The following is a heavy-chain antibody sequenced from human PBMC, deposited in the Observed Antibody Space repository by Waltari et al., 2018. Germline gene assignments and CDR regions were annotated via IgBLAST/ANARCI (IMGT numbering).Heavy chain of an antibody. CDR3: AGLSAWYYFDY. Sequence: QVQLQESGPGLAKPSETLSLTCTVSSDSFSGHYRTWLRQAPGKGLEWIAYVYYSGSTNYNPSLKSRVSVSADPSKNQFSLNLTSVTAADTAVYYCAGLSAWYYFDYWGQGTLVTVSS. CDR2: VYYSGST. CDR1: SDSFSGHY. J-gene: IGHJ4*02. V-gene: IGHV4-59*11. D-gene: IGHD6-19*01.